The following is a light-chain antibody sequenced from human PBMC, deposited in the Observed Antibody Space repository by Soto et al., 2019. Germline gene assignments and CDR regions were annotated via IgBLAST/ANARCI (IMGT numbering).Light chain of an antibody. CDR1: QSVSGNY. J-gene: IGKJ1*01. Sequence: EIVLTQSPGTLSLSPGEGATLSCRASQSVSGNYLAWYQQKPGQAPRLLMFGASNRATGIPDRFSGSGSGTDVTLSISRLEPDDFAVYYCQQYASSPFWTFGQGTKVEVK. V-gene: IGKV3-20*01. CDR3: QQYASSPFWT. CDR2: GAS.